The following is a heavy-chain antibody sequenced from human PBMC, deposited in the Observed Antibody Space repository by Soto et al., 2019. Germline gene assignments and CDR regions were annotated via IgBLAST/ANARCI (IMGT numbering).Heavy chain of an antibody. CDR1: GFTFSCCG. J-gene: IGHJ6*02. CDR3: AREAAVATSTFYYFFGMDV. CDR2: IWSDGSNQ. Sequence: QVQLVESGGGVVQSGRSLRLSCEGSGFTFSCCGMHWVRQAPGKGLEWVAVIWSDGSNQYYADSVKGRFSISRDNSNNTLSLQIDSLRADDTAVYYCAREAAVATSTFYYFFGMDVWGQGTKVTVS. V-gene: IGHV3-33*01. D-gene: IGHD5-12*01.